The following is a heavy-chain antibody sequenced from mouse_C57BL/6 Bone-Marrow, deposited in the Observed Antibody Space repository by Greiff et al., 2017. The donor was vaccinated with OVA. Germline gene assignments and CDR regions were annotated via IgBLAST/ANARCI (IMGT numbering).Heavy chain of an antibody. V-gene: IGHV14-4*01. CDR3: TGGYYGSSYDY. CDR2: IDPENGDT. CDR1: GFNIKDDY. Sequence: EVKLMESGAELVRPGASVKLSCTASGFNIKDDYMHWVKQRPEQGLEWIGWIDPENGDTEYASKFQGKATITADTSSNTAYLQLSSLTSEDTAVYYCTGGYYGSSYDYWGQGTTLTVSS. D-gene: IGHD1-1*01. J-gene: IGHJ2*01.